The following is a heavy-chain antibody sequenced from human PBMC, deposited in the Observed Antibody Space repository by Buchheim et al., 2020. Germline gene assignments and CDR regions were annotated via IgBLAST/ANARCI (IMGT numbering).Heavy chain of an antibody. V-gene: IGHV4-59*01. Sequence: QVQLQESGPGLVKPSETLSLTCTVSGASISSYYWSWVRQPPGKGLEWIGYIYYSGSTNYNPSLMSRVTISVDTSKNQFSLKLSSVTAADTAVYYCARGHDGLGYWGRGTL. D-gene: IGHD3-16*01. CDR2: IYYSGST. CDR1: GASISSYY. CDR3: ARGHDGLGY. J-gene: IGHJ4*02.